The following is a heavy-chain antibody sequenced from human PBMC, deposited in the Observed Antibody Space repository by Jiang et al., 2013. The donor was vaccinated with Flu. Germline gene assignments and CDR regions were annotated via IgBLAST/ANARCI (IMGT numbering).Heavy chain of an antibody. J-gene: IGHJ6*02. CDR2: MNPNSGNT. Sequence: GAEVKKPGASVKVSCKASGYTFTSYDINWVRQATGQGLEWMGWMNPNSGNTGYAQKFQGRVTMTRNTSISTAYMELSSLRSEDTAVYYCARRVVRGVPKRGGMDVWGQGTTVTVSS. CDR1: GYTFTSYD. D-gene: IGHD3-10*01. V-gene: IGHV1-8*01. CDR3: ARRVVRGVPKRGGMDV.